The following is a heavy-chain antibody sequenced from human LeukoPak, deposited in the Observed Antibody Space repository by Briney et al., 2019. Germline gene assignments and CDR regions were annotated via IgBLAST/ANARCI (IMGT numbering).Heavy chain of an antibody. CDR2: IYYSGST. Sequence: SDTLSLTCAVSAYSIGSSNWWAWIRQPPGKGLEWIGYIYYSGSTYYNPSLKSRVTMSVDTSKNQFSLKLSSVTAVDTAVYYCVKKVAGVAWFDSWGQGTLVTVS. CDR3: VKKVAGVAWFDS. J-gene: IGHJ5*01. D-gene: IGHD7-27*01. V-gene: IGHV4-28*01. CDR1: AYSIGSSNW.